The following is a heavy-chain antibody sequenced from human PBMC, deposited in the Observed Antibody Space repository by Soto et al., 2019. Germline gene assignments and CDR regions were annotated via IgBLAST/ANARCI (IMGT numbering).Heavy chain of an antibody. D-gene: IGHD2-15*01. V-gene: IGHV3-7*03. CDR1: GFTFTTYW. Sequence: GGSLRLSCAASGFTFTTYWMTWVRQAPGKGLEWVANIKQDGSEKFYVGSVRGRFTISRDNAKNSMYLQMNSLRAEDTAVYYCARRSSGRLTTAWAPLDWWGQGTLVTVSS. J-gene: IGHJ4*02. CDR3: ARRSSGRLTTAWAPLDW. CDR2: IKQDGSEK.